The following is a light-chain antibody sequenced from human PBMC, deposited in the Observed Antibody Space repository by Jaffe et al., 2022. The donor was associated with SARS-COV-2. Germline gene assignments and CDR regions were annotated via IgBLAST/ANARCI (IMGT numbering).Light chain of an antibody. V-gene: IGKV1-5*03. CDR2: KAS. CDR3: QQYKSDST. Sequence: DIQMTQSPSTLSASVGDRVTITCRASQSISSWLAWYQQQPGTAPKLLIQKASSLESGVPSRFSGSGSGTEFTLTISSLQPDDFATYYCQQYKSDSTFGQGTKLEIK. CDR1: QSISSW. J-gene: IGKJ2*01.